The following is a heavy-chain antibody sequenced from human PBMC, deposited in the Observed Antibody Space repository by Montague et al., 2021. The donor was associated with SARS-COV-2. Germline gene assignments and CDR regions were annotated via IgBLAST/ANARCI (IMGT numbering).Heavy chain of an antibody. CDR3: ARLQGGRRSMDY. J-gene: IGHJ4*02. CDR2: ISVIGST. V-gene: IGHV4-59*01. Sequence: SETLSLTCTVSGGSINNYYWGWIRQPPGKALEYIAYISVIGSTHRNPALKSRVTISVDPSRNQFYLDVNSVTAADTAVYYCARLQGGRRSMDYWGQGTLVTVPS. D-gene: IGHD3-10*01. CDR1: GGSINNYY.